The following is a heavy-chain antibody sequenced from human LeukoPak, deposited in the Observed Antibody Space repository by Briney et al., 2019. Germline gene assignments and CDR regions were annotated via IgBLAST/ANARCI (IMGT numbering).Heavy chain of an antibody. Sequence: ETLSLTCAVTGGSISNNWMDWVRQAPGKGLEWVANIKHDESEKNYLDSVKGRFTISRDNAQNSLYLQMNGLRVEDTAVYYCTRRLDDWGQGTLVTVSS. CDR2: IKHDESEK. V-gene: IGHV3-7*01. J-gene: IGHJ4*02. D-gene: IGHD3-16*01. CDR3: TRRLDD. CDR1: GGSISNNW.